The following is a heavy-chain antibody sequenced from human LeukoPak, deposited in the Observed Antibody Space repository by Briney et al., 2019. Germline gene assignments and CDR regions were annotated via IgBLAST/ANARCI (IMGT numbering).Heavy chain of an antibody. CDR3: ARVYRSGDFDY. CDR1: GFTFSSYS. J-gene: IGHJ4*02. CDR2: ISSGSTYI. Sequence: GGSLRLSCAASGFTFSSYSMNWVRQAPGKGLEWVSSISSGSTYIYYADSVKGRFTISRDNAKNSLYLQMNSLRAEDTAVYYCARVYRSGDFDYWGQGTLVTVSS. D-gene: IGHD6-19*01. V-gene: IGHV3-21*01.